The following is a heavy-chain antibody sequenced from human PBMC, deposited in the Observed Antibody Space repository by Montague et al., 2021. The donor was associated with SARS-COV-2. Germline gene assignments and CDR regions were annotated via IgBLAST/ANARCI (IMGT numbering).Heavy chain of an antibody. CDR3: AREWDDITRPAHYGMDF. J-gene: IGHJ6*02. CDR1: GFTFSSYA. CDR2: ISYDGSNK. V-gene: IGHV3-30*09. D-gene: IGHD3-16*01. Sequence: SLRLSCAASGFTFSSYAMHWVRQAPGKGLEWVALISYDGSNKYYADSVKGRFAISRDNSKNTLYLQMNSLRAEDTGLYYCAREWDDITRPAHYGMDFWGQGTTVTVSS.